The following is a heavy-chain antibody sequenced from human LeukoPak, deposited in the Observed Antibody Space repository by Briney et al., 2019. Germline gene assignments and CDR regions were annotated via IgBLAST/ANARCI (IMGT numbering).Heavy chain of an antibody. CDR2: INSDGSWT. CDR3: VSFYETY. CDR1: GFPFSSYW. V-gene: IGHV3-74*01. Sequence: GGSLRLSCVASGFPFSSYWMTWVRQAPGKGLVWVSRINSDGSWTSYADSVKGRLTISKDNAKNTVYLQMNSLRAEDTAVYYCVSFYETYWGRGTLVTVSS. J-gene: IGHJ4*02. D-gene: IGHD2/OR15-2a*01.